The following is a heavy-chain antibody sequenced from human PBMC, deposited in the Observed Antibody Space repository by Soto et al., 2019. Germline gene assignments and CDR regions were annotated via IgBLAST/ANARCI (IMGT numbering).Heavy chain of an antibody. Sequence: SSETLSLTCTVSGGSISSGGYYWSWIRQHPGKGLEWIGYIYYSGSTYYNPSLKSRVTISVDTSKNQFSLKLSSVTAADTAVYYCAREAARPRYWFDPWGQGTLVTVSS. D-gene: IGHD6-6*01. J-gene: IGHJ5*02. CDR2: IYYSGST. CDR3: AREAARPRYWFDP. V-gene: IGHV4-31*03. CDR1: GGSISSGGYY.